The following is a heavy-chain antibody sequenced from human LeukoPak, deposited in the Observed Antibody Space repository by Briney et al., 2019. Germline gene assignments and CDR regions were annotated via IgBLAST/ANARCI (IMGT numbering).Heavy chain of an antibody. CDR3: ATHPPKLCTGGSCSDY. CDR2: IYYSGST. CDR1: GGSISSYS. D-gene: IGHD2-15*01. J-gene: IGHJ4*02. V-gene: IGHV4-59*01. Sequence: SETLSLTCTVSGGSISSYSWSWIRQPPGKSLEWIGYIYYSGSTNYSPSLKSRVTISIDTSKNQFSLKLSSVTAADTAVYYCATHPPKLCTGGSCSDYWGQGTLVTVSS.